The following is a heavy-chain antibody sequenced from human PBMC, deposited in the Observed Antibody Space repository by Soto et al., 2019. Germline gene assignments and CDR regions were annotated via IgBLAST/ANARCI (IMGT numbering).Heavy chain of an antibody. CDR1: GYSFTSYW. V-gene: IGHV5-51*01. CDR2: IYPDDFDT. Sequence: EVQLVQSGAEVEKPGESLEISCKGSGYSFTSYWIGWVRQMPGKGLEWMGIIYPDDFDTRYSPSFQGQVTISADKSINTAYLRWSGLKASDTAIYYCARGIDPGYYFDYWGQGTLVTVSS. J-gene: IGHJ4*02. CDR3: ARGIDPGYYFDY.